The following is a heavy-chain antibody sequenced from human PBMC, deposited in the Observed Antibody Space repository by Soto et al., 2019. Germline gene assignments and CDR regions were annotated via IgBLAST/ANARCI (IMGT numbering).Heavy chain of an antibody. J-gene: IGHJ1*01. CDR1: GGSISSSSYY. Sequence: PSETLSLTCTVSGGSISSSSYYWGWIRQPPGKGLEWIGSIYYSGSTYYNPSLKSRVTISVDTSKNQFSLKLSSVTAADTAVYYCARHRGPANSSGWKYFQHWGQGTLVTVSS. CDR2: IYYSGST. V-gene: IGHV4-39*01. CDR3: ARHRGPANSSGWKYFQH. D-gene: IGHD6-19*01.